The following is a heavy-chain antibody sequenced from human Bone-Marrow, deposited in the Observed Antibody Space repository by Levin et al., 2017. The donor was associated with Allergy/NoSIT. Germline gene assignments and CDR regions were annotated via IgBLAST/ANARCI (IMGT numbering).Heavy chain of an antibody. J-gene: IGHJ3*02. CDR2: IFHSGTT. V-gene: IGHV4-59*01. CDR1: GGSINNYY. CDR3: ARDVSGTYYAFGM. D-gene: IGHD1-26*01. Sequence: SETLSLTCNVSGGSINNYYWNWIRQPPGKGLDWIGYIFHSGTTNYNPSLKSRVTISIDTSKNQVSLKLRSVTAAYTAVYYCARDVSGTYYAFGMWGQGTMVTVSS.